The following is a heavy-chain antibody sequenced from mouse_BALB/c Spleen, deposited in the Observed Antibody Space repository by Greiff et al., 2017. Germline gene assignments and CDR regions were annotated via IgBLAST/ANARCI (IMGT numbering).Heavy chain of an antibody. J-gene: IGHJ4*01. CDR3: VRRYRYDDAMDY. D-gene: IGHD2-14*01. CDR1: GFTFNTYA. CDR2: IRSKSNNYAT. V-gene: IGHV10-1*02. Sequence: EVQRVESGGGLVQPKGSLKLSCAASGFTFNTYAMNWVRQAPGKGLEWVARIRSKSNNYATYYADSVKDRFTISRDDSQSMLYLQMNNLKTEDTAMYYCVRRYRYDDAMDYWGQGTSVTVSS.